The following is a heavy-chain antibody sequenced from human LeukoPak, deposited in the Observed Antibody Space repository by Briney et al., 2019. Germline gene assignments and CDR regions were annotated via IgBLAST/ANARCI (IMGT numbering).Heavy chain of an antibody. CDR1: GYTFTSYG. J-gene: IGHJ4*02. CDR2: ISAYNGNT. Sequence: GASVKVSCKASGYTFTSYGISWVRQAPGPGLEWMGWISAYNGNTNYAQKLHGRVTMTTDTSTSTAYLELRSLRSDDTAVYYCARDRASSSPFDYWGQGTLVTVSS. V-gene: IGHV1-18*01. CDR3: ARDRASSSPFDY. D-gene: IGHD6-13*01.